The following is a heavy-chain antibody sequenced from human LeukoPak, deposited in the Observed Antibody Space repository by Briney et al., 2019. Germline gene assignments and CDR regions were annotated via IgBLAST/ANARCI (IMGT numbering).Heavy chain of an antibody. D-gene: IGHD5-24*01. V-gene: IGHV4-39*07. CDR1: GGSISSSSYY. CDR3: ARDRDGCNYYFDY. J-gene: IGHJ4*02. Sequence: PLETLSLTCTVSGGSISSSSYYWGWIRQPPGKGLEWIGSIYYSGSTYYDPSLKNRVTISVDTSKNQFSLKVTSVTAADTAVYFCARDRDGCNYYFDYWGQGALVTVSS. CDR2: IYYSGST.